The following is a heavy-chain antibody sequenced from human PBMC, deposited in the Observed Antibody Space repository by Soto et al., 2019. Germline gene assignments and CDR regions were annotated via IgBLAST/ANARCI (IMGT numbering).Heavy chain of an antibody. CDR3: ARDGYYDSSGPGS. Sequence: ASVKVSCKASGGTFSSYAISWVRQAPGQGLEWMGRIIPIFSKANYAQKFQGRVTITADESTSTAYMELSSLRSEDTAVYYCARDGYYDSSGPGSWGQGTLVTVSS. CDR1: GGTFSSYA. V-gene: IGHV1-69*13. CDR2: IIPIFSKA. J-gene: IGHJ5*02. D-gene: IGHD3-22*01.